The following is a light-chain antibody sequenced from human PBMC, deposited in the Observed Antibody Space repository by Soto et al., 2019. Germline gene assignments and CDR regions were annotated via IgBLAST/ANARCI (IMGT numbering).Light chain of an antibody. Sequence: QSALTQPASVSGSPGQSITISCTGTSSDVGGYNYVSWYQQHPGKAPKLMIYDVSNRPSGVSNRFSGSKSGNTASLTISGLQAEDEADYCCSSSPVFGTGTKVTVL. J-gene: IGLJ1*01. CDR2: DVS. CDR1: SSDVGGYNY. V-gene: IGLV2-14*01. CDR3: SSSPV.